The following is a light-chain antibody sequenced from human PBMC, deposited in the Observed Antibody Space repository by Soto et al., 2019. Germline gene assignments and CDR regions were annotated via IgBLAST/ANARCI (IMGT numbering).Light chain of an antibody. CDR3: SSYTSSSTLFV. V-gene: IGLV2-14*01. J-gene: IGLJ1*01. Sequence: QSALTQPASVSGSPGQSITISCTGTSSDVGGYSYVSWYQQHPGKAPRRMIYEVSNRPSGVSNRFSGSKSGNTASLTISGLQAEDEADYYCSSYTSSSTLFVFGTGTKLTVL. CDR2: EVS. CDR1: SSDVGGYSY.